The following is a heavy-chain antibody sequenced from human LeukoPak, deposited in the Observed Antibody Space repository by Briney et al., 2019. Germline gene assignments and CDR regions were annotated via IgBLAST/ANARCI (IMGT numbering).Heavy chain of an antibody. D-gene: IGHD3-16*01. J-gene: IGHJ5*02. Sequence: PGGSLRLSCTVSGFTVSSNSMSWVRQAPGKGLEWVSGISWNSGSIGYADSVKGRFTISRDNAKNSLYLQMNSLRAEDMALYYCAKDGNRRGILRRSWFDPWGQGTLVTVSS. CDR2: ISWNSGSI. V-gene: IGHV3-9*03. CDR1: GFTVSSNS. CDR3: AKDGNRRGILRRSWFDP.